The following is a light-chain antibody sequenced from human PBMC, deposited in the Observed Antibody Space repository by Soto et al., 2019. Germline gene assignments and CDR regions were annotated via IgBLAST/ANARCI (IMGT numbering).Light chain of an antibody. CDR1: QSISSY. CDR3: QQSYGTPLT. CDR2: AAS. J-gene: IGKJ4*01. V-gene: IGKV1-39*01. Sequence: DIQMTQSPSSLSASVGDRVTITCRASQSISSYLNWYQQKPGKAPKLLIYAASSLQSGVPSRFSGNGSGTEFTLSISSLQPEDFGTYYCQQSYGTPLTFGGGTKVEIK.